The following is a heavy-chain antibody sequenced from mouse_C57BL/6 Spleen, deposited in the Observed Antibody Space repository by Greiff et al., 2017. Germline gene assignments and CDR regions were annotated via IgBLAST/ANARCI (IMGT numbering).Heavy chain of an antibody. D-gene: IGHD2-2*01. CDR1: GFTFSSYT. CDR2: ISGGGGNT. Sequence: EVTLVESGGGLVKPGGSLKLSCAASGFTFSSYTMSWVRQTPEKRLEWVATISGGGGNTYYPDSVKGRFTISRDNAKNTLYLQMSSLRSEDTALYYCARDLLWLRQGAMDYWGQGTSVTVSS. CDR3: ARDLLWLRQGAMDY. V-gene: IGHV5-9*01. J-gene: IGHJ4*01.